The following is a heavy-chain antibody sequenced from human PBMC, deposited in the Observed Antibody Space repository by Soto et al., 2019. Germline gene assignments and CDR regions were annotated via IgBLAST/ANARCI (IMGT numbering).Heavy chain of an antibody. Sequence: SGPTLVNPTQTLTLTCTFSGFSLTATGVGVGWIRQPPGKALEWLALIYWDHDERYNPSLKSRLTITKDTSRNQVVLTMTNMDHVDTATYYCAHRGWFAEGHPNWFDPRGQGALVTVSS. CDR1: GFSLTATGVG. CDR3: AHRGWFAEGHPNWFDP. V-gene: IGHV2-5*02. CDR2: IYWDHDE. J-gene: IGHJ5*02. D-gene: IGHD3-10*01.